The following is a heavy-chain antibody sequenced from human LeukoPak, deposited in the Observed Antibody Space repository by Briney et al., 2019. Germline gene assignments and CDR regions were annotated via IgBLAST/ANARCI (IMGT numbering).Heavy chain of an antibody. CDR2: INPNSGGT. V-gene: IGHV1-2*02. CDR1: GYTFTTYG. D-gene: IGHD6-19*01. Sequence: ASVKVSCKASGYTFTTYGITWVRQAPGQGLEWMGWINPNSGGTNYAQKFQGRVTMTRDTSISTAYMELSRLRSDDTAVYYCARDGDKYSSGPNDYWGQGTLVTVSS. J-gene: IGHJ4*02. CDR3: ARDGDKYSSGPNDY.